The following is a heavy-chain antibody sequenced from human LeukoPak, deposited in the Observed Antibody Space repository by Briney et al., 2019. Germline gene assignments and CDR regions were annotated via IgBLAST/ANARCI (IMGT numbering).Heavy chain of an antibody. CDR3: ARHGRMATINPSY. CDR1: GGSFSGYY. V-gene: IGHV4-34*01. CDR2: INHSGST. J-gene: IGHJ4*02. D-gene: IGHD5-24*01. Sequence: SETLSLTCAVYGGSFSGYYWSWIRQPPGKGLEWIGEINHSGSTNYNPSLKSRVTISVDTSKNRFSLKLSSVTAADTAVYYCARHGRMATINPSYWGQGALVTASS.